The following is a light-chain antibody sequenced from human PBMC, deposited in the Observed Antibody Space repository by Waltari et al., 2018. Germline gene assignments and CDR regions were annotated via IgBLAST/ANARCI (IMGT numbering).Light chain of an antibody. CDR1: SGPVPPRYQ. Sequence: QTVVTQEPSLSVSPGGTVTPTGCLISGPVPPRYQPTWYQQTPGQAPRTLLYSTNPRSSGVPDRCSGSILGNNAALTIAGAQADDESDYYCVLYMGSGSWVFGGGTKLTVL. V-gene: IGLV8-61*01. CDR3: VLYMGSGSWV. CDR2: STN. J-gene: IGLJ3*02.